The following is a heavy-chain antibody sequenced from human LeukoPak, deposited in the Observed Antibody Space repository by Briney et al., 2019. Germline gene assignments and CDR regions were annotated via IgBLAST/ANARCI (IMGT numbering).Heavy chain of an antibody. Sequence: GGSLRLSCATSGFTFDEHAMHWVRQVPGRGLEWVSLISGDGANEYYADSVKGRFIISRDNSRNSLFLQMNSLRTEDTALYFCAKRSGAPNNFDYWGQGVLVTVSS. CDR3: AKRSGAPNNFDY. J-gene: IGHJ4*02. D-gene: IGHD1-1*01. CDR2: ISGDGANE. CDR1: GFTFDEHA. V-gene: IGHV3-43*02.